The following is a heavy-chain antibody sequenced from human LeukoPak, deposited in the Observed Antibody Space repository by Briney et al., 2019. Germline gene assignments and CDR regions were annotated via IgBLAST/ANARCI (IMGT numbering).Heavy chain of an antibody. Sequence: GGSLRLSCAASGFIFSSYAMKWVRQAPGNGLEWVAVISYDGSNKYYADSVKGRFTISRDNSRNTLYLQMNSLRAEDTAVYYCARGGRGWDAAFDIWGQGTMVTVSS. CDR3: ARGGRGWDAAFDI. CDR1: GFIFSSYA. D-gene: IGHD6-19*01. J-gene: IGHJ3*02. V-gene: IGHV3-30-3*01. CDR2: ISYDGSNK.